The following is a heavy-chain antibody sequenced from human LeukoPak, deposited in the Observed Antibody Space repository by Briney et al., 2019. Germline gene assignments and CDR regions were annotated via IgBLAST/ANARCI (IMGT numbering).Heavy chain of an antibody. CDR1: GFTISSYK. J-gene: IGHJ4*02. CDR2: ISSSGSPI. Sequence: GGSLRLSCAASGFTISSYKMNWVRQAPGKGLEWVSYISSSGSPIYYADSVKGRFTLSRDNAKNSLYLQMNSLRAEDTAVYYCAKGLERESRLDSWGQGTLVTVSS. D-gene: IGHD1-1*01. V-gene: IGHV3-48*03. CDR3: AKGLERESRLDS.